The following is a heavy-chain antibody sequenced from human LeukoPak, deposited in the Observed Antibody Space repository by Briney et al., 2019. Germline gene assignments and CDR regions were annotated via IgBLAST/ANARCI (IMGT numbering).Heavy chain of an antibody. D-gene: IGHD1-7*01. CDR3: ARWSRSYNWNYEGLGAFDI. J-gene: IGHJ3*02. CDR2: IYYSGST. CDR1: GGSISSYY. V-gene: IGHV4-59*08. Sequence: PSETLSLTCTVSGGSISSYYWSWIRQPPGKGLKWIGNIYYSGSTNYNPSLKSRVTISVDTSKNQFSLKLSSVTAADTAVYYCARWSRSYNWNYEGLGAFDIWGQGTMVTVSS.